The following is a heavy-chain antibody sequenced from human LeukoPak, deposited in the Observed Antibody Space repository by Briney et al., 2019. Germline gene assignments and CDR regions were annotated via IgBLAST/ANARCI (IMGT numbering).Heavy chain of an antibody. J-gene: IGHJ4*02. CDR1: GFTFVDYG. CDR3: ARDRLGPSFSVSHFDL. D-gene: IGHD3-3*02. V-gene: IGHV3-20*04. Sequence: GGSLTLSRATSGFTFVDYGLSWVRRAPGKGLEWLCAINYNGAITDYADSVKGRFTISRDNAKNSLYLRMDSLRAEDTALYYCARDRLGPSFSVSHFDLWGQGTLVTVSS. CDR2: INYNGAIT.